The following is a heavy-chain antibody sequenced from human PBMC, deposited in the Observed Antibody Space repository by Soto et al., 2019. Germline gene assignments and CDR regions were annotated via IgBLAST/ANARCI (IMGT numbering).Heavy chain of an antibody. V-gene: IGHV3-21*01. J-gene: IGHJ5*01. CDR2: ISGTGVYI. CDR3: AREGALKPFYS. Sequence: PGGSLRLSCVASGFTFSNYNMNWVRQAPGKGLEWVSHISGTGVYIHYADAVKGRFTISRDNAKSSVYLQMNSLRAEDTAVYYCAREGALKPFYSWGQGALVTVSS. CDR1: GFTFSNYN.